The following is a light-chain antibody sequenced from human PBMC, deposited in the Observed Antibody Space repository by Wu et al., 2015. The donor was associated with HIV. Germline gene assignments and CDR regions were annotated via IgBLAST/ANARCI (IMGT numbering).Light chain of an antibody. CDR3: QQHSSIPYS. J-gene: IGKJ2*03. CDR2: AAS. V-gene: IGKV1-NL1*01. CDR1: QDIRNS. Sequence: DIQVTQSPSSLSASVGDKVTITCRASQDIRNSLAWLQQRPGQAPKLLLYAASTLESGVPSRFSGTGYGTDFTLTISGLQPDDFATYYCQQHSSIPYSFGQGT.